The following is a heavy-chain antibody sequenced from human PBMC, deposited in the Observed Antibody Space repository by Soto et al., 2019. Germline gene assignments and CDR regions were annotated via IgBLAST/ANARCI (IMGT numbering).Heavy chain of an antibody. CDR2: ISGSGGAT. Sequence: GGSLRLSCAASGFTFKTYAMSWVRQAPGKGLEWVSAISGSGGATYYAASVKGRFTISRDNSNNTLYLQMNSLRPDDTAVYYCAKDVSSGWHETSDYWGQGTLVTVSS. CDR1: GFTFKTYA. J-gene: IGHJ4*02. CDR3: AKDVSSGWHETSDY. D-gene: IGHD6-19*01. V-gene: IGHV3-23*01.